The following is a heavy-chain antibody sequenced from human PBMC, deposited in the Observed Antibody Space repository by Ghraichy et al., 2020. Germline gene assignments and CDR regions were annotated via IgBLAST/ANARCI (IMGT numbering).Heavy chain of an antibody. Sequence: GESLNISCAASGFTFSSYSMNWVRQAPGKGLEWVAYMTSSSSTIYYADSVKGRFTISRDNAKNSLYLQMNSLRDEDTAVYYCARDPPVDTLREDDFWGQGTLVTVSS. D-gene: IGHD5-18*01. CDR3: ARDPPVDTLREDDF. V-gene: IGHV3-48*02. CDR2: MTSSSSTI. J-gene: IGHJ4*02. CDR1: GFTFSSYS.